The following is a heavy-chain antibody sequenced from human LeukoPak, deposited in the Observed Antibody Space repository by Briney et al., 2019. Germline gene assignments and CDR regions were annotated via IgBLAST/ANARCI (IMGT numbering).Heavy chain of an antibody. CDR3: AKSMSGGLGFFQS. V-gene: IGHV1-2*02. Sequence: ASVKVSCKASGYTFTDYYLHWVRQAPGQGLEWMGWINPNGGGTNYAQNFQGRVTVTRDTSISTTYMELRSLRSDDTAVYYCAKSMSGGLGFFQSWGQGTLVTVSS. D-gene: IGHD2-15*01. CDR1: GYTFTDYY. CDR2: INPNGGGT. J-gene: IGHJ1*01.